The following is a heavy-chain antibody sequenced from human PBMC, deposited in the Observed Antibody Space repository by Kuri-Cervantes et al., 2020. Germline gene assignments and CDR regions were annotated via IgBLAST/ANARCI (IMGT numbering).Heavy chain of an antibody. J-gene: IGHJ4*02. CDR1: GGSISSYY. Sequence: SETLSLTCTVSGGSISSYYWSWIRQPPGKGLEWIGYIYYSGSTNYNPSLKSRVTISVDTSKNQFSLKLSSVTAADTALYYCAKDIFTRWRSGSYLGGMDYWGQGTLVTVSS. D-gene: IGHD1-26*01. CDR2: IYYSGST. CDR3: AKDIFTRWRSGSYLGGMDY. V-gene: IGHV4-59*01.